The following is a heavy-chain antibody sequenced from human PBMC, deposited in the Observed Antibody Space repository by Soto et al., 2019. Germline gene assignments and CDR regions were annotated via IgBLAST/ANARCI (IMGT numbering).Heavy chain of an antibody. D-gene: IGHD5-18*01. CDR2: IKNDGSEK. V-gene: IGHV3-30*12. CDR1: GFTFSSFG. CDR3: AIDRVENGYPEYFQH. Sequence: GGSLRLSCAASGFTFSSFGMHWVRQAQGKGLEWEAVIKNDGSEKYYADSVKGRFTISRDNSKTTLYLQMNSLRSEDTAVYYCAIDRVENGYPEYFQHWGQGTLVTVSS. J-gene: IGHJ1*01.